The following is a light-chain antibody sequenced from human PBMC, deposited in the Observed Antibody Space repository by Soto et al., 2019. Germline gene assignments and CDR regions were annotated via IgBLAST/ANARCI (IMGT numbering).Light chain of an antibody. Sequence: EIVMTQSPATLSVSRGERASLSCRASQSVSSGYLAWYQQKPGQAPRLLIYGASSRATGIPDRFSGSGSGTDFTLTISRLEPEDFAVYYCHQYGNSLWTFGQGTKVDIK. J-gene: IGKJ1*01. CDR2: GAS. CDR1: QSVSSGY. CDR3: HQYGNSLWT. V-gene: IGKV3-20*01.